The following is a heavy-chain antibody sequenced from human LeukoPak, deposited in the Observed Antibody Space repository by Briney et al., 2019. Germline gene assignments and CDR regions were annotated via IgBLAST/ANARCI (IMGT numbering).Heavy chain of an antibody. V-gene: IGHV4-39*01. Sequence: PSETLSLTCTVSGASFSSSTYYWGWIRQPPGKGLEWIGSIYYSGGTYYNPSLKSRVTMSVDTSKNQFSLKLSSVTAADTAVYYCARHAGGISATGTRPFDYWGQGTLVIVSS. J-gene: IGHJ4*02. CDR1: GASFSSSTYY. D-gene: IGHD6-13*01. CDR3: ARHAGGISATGTRPFDY. CDR2: IYYSGGT.